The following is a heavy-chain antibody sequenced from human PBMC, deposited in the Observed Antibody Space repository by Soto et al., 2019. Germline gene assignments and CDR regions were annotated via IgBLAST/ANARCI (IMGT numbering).Heavy chain of an antibody. CDR1: GGSISSYY. CDR2: IYYSGST. CDR3: ARSSESPQFDYYYYYMDV. J-gene: IGHJ6*03. Sequence: SETLSLTCTVFGGSISSYYWSWIRQPPGKGLEWIGYIYYSGSTNYNPSLKSRVTISVDTSKNQFSLKLSSVTAADTAVHYCARSSESPQFDYYYYYMDVWGKGTTVTVSS. V-gene: IGHV4-59*01.